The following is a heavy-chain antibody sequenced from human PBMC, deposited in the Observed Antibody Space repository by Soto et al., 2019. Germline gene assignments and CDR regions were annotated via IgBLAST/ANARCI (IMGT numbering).Heavy chain of an antibody. D-gene: IGHD2-15*01. J-gene: IGHJ6*02. CDR1: GGSFSGYY. CDR2: INHSGST. Sequence: QVQLQQWGAGLLKPSETLSLTCAVYGGSFSGYYWSWIRQPPGKGLEWIGEINHSGSTNYTPSLKSLVNISVGTSKNLFSVKLRSVTAADTAVYYCARVGVRLVVVAATPRDFYYGMDVWGQGTTVTVSS. V-gene: IGHV4-34*01. CDR3: ARVGVRLVVVAATPRDFYYGMDV.